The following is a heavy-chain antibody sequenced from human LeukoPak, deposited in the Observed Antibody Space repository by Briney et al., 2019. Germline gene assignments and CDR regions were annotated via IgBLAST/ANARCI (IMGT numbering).Heavy chain of an antibody. CDR1: GGSISSYY. J-gene: IGHJ4*02. CDR2: IYTSGST. D-gene: IGHD1-1*01. V-gene: IGHV4-4*07. CDR3: ARRTYSAAYWKHFDY. Sequence: SETLSLTRTVSGGSISSYYWSWIRQPAGKGLEWIGRIYTSGSTNYNPSLKSRVTISVDTSKNQFSLKLNSVTAADTAVYFCARRTYSAAYWKHFDYWGQGTLVTVSS.